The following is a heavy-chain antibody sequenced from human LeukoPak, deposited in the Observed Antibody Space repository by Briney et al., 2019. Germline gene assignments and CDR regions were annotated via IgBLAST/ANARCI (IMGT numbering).Heavy chain of an antibody. J-gene: IGHJ4*02. CDR3: ARDLGRGYSNY. V-gene: IGHV3-66*01. D-gene: IGHD3-16*01. Sequence: PGGSLRLSCAASGFTVSSYYMSWVRQAPGKGLDCVSVIYSGGSAYYADSVKGRFTISRDNSKNTLYLQINSLRAEDTAVYYCARDLGRGYSNYWGQGTLVTVSS. CDR2: IYSGGSA. CDR1: GFTVSSYY.